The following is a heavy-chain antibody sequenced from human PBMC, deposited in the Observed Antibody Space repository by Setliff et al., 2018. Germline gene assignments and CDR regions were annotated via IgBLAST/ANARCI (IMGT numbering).Heavy chain of an antibody. CDR3: ARTCSGSGCYAGLES. Sequence: LRLSCAASGFTFTNYWINWVRQAPGKGLEWVANIKQDESEKHYVGSVKGRFTISRVNAYNSLSLQMSSLTAEDTGVYYCARTCSGSGCYAGLESWGQGTPVTVSS. CDR2: IKQDESEK. D-gene: IGHD2-15*01. V-gene: IGHV3-7*01. J-gene: IGHJ4*02. CDR1: GFTFTNYW.